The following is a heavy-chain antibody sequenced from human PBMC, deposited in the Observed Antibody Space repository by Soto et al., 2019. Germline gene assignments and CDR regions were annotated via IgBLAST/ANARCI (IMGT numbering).Heavy chain of an antibody. CDR1: GDTFTANY. CDR2: INPKSGGT. J-gene: IGHJ4*02. V-gene: IGHV1-2*02. CDR3: ARDLAKGGGSAGFDY. Sequence: GASVKVSGKASGDTFTANYIHWVRQAPGQGFEWMGWINPKSGGTKYPQKFQGRVTMTRDTSHRTVYMTLTRLTSDDTAVYYCARDLAKGGGSAGFDYWGQGTLVTVSS. D-gene: IGHD1-26*01.